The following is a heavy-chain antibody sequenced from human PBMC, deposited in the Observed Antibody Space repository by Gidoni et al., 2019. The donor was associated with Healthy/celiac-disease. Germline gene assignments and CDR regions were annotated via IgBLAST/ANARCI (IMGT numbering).Heavy chain of an antibody. CDR3: ARDREWLYYYYYMDV. CDR2: INPNSGGT. D-gene: IGHD3-3*01. V-gene: IGHV1-2*02. J-gene: IGHJ6*03. CDR1: GYTFTGYY. Sequence: QVQLVQSGAEVKKPGASVKVSCKASGYTFTGYYMHWVRPAPGQGLEWMGWINPNSGGTNYAQKFQGRVTMTRDTSISTAYMELSRLRSDDTAVYYCARDREWLYYYYYMDVWGKGTTVTVSS.